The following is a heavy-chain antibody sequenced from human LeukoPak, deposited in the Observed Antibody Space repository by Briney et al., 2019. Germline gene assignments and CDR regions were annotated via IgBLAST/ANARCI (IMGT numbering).Heavy chain of an antibody. CDR3: ARAGVAGILRGAFDI. CDR1: GFTFSSYA. V-gene: IGHV3-64*04. D-gene: IGHD6-19*01. CDR2: ISSNGGST. Sequence: GGSLRLSCAASGFTFSSYAMNWVRQAPGKGLEYVSAISSNGGSTFYADSVKGRFTISRDNFRNTLYLQVNSLRAEDTAVYYCARAGVAGILRGAFDIWGQGTMVTVSS. J-gene: IGHJ3*02.